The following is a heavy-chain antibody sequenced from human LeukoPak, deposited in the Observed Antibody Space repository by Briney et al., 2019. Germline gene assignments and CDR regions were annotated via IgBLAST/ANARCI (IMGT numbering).Heavy chain of an antibody. CDR1: GYTFTDYY. Sequence: ASVKVSCKASGYTFTDYYMHWVRQAPGQGLEWMGWINPNSGGTNFAQMFQGRITMTRDTSSSTAYMELSRLRSDDTAVYYCALAEYSSSSIFRDYWAQGTPVTVSS. CDR3: ALAEYSSSSIFRDY. CDR2: INPNSGGT. V-gene: IGHV1-2*02. D-gene: IGHD6-6*01. J-gene: IGHJ4*02.